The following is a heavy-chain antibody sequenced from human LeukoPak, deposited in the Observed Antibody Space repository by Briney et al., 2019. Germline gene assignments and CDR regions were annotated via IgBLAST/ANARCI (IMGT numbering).Heavy chain of an antibody. D-gene: IGHD5-24*01. CDR2: IYYSGST. J-gene: IGHJ5*02. V-gene: IGHV4-59*12. CDR1: GGSISSYY. CDR3: ARGRDGYNKHWFDP. Sequence: PSETLSLTCTVSGGSISSYYWSWIRQPPGKGLEWIGSIYYSGSTYYNPSLKSRVTISVDTSKNQFSLKLSSVTAADTAVYYCARGRDGYNKHWFDPWGQGTLVTVSS.